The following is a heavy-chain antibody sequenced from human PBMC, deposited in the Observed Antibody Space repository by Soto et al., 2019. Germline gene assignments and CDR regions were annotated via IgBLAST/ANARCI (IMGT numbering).Heavy chain of an antibody. CDR3: ARDRSIDDMPDWGYFDY. Sequence: GGSLRLSCAASGFTFSSYGMHWVRQAPGKGLEWVAVIWYDGSNKYYADSVKGRFTISRDNSKNTLYLQMNSLRAEDTAVYYCARDRSIDDMPDWGYFDYWGQGTLVTVSS. CDR1: GFTFSSYG. J-gene: IGHJ4*02. D-gene: IGHD3-9*01. V-gene: IGHV3-33*01. CDR2: IWYDGSNK.